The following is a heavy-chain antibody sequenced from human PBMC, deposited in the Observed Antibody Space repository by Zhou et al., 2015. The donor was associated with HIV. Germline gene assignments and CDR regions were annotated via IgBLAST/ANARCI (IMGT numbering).Heavy chain of an antibody. V-gene: IGHV3-9*01. J-gene: IGHJ6*02. CDR2: ISWNGGDK. Sequence: EVQLVESGGGLVQPGGSLRLSCAVSGLTLGDHAMHWVRQPPGKGLEWVSGISWNGGDKDYADSVKGRFTISRDNANNFLYLQMNSLRPEDTALYYCVKDYGSGYPQNYYGLDVWDQGP. CDR3: VKDYGSGYPQNYYGLDV. D-gene: IGHD3-10*01. CDR1: GLTLGDHA.